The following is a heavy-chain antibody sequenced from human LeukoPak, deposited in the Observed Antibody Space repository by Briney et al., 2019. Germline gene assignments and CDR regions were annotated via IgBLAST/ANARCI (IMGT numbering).Heavy chain of an antibody. CDR1: GFTFSSYS. CDR3: ARDDTRFYDILTQGPHYYYMDV. Sequence: GGSLRLSCAASGFTFSSYSMNWVRQAPGKGLEWVSSISSSSSYIYYADSVKGRFTISRDNAKNSLYLQMNSLRAEDTAVYYCARDDTRFYDILTQGPHYYYMDVWGKGTTVTISS. CDR2: ISSSSSYI. J-gene: IGHJ6*03. D-gene: IGHD3-9*01. V-gene: IGHV3-21*01.